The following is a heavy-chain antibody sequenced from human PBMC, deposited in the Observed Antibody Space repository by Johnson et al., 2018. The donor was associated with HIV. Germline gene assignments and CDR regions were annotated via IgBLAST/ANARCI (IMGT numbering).Heavy chain of an antibody. CDR3: VRTSCTGARCLGYDPFDV. D-gene: IGHD3-16*01. CDR2: ISYDGSNK. Sequence: QMLLVESGGGVVQPGRSLRLSCAASGFTFSSYGMHWVRQAPGKGLEWVAVISYDGSNKYYADSVKGRFTISRDNSKNTLYLQMKSLRAEDTAVYYCVRTSCTGARCLGYDPFDVWGQGTMVTVSS. V-gene: IGHV3-30*03. J-gene: IGHJ3*01. CDR1: GFTFSSYG.